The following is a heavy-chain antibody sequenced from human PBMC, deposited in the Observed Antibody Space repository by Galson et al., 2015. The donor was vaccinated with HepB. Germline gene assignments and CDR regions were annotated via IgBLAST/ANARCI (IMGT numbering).Heavy chain of an antibody. CDR2: TYAYHDSP. J-gene: IGHJ4*02. D-gene: IGHD1-14*01. CDR3: ARNRKRGSNSYVSLQLDF. Sequence: SVKFSCKASGYTFRDYGITWVRQAPGQGLAWMGSTYAYHDSPSYAQHIQGRVTMTTDTSTTTAYMEVRGLRSEDSAVYYCARNRKRGSNSYVSLQLDFWGQGTLVTVPS. V-gene: IGHV1-18*01. CDR1: GYTFRDYG.